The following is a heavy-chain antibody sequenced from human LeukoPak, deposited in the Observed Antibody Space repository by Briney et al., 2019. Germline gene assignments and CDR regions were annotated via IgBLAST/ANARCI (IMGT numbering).Heavy chain of an antibody. Sequence: GGSLRLSCAASGFTFSNYAMDWVRQAPGKGLEWVSTISGSGGSTYYADSVKGRFTISRDNSKNTLYLQMNSLRAEDTAVYYCAKRVGFSAFGYWGQGTLVTVSS. CDR1: GFTFSNYA. CDR3: AKRVGFSAFGY. V-gene: IGHV3-23*01. CDR2: ISGSGGST. D-gene: IGHD3-10*01. J-gene: IGHJ4*02.